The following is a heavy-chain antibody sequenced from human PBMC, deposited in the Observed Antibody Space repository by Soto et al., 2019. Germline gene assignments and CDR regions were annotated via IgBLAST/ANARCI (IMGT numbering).Heavy chain of an antibody. CDR1: GGTFSSYA. D-gene: IGHD3-10*01. J-gene: IGHJ6*02. V-gene: IGHV1-69*13. CDR3: ARALADDGGGTGCYLWRIVGKVKYYYYGMDV. CDR2: IIPIFGTA. Sequence: SVKVSCKASGGTFSSYASSWVRQAPGQGLEWMGGIIPIFGTANYAQKFQGRVTITANESTSTAYMELSSLRSEETAVYYCARALADDGGGTGCYLWRIVGKVKYYYYGMDVWGQGTTVTV.